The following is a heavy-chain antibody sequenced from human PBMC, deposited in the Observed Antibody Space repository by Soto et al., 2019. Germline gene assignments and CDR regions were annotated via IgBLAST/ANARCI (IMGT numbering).Heavy chain of an antibody. CDR1: GYSFTSYW. J-gene: IGHJ6*02. V-gene: IGHV5-51*01. CDR3: ARDRFGEDNYYDYYGMDV. CDR2: IYPGDSDT. D-gene: IGHD3-10*01. Sequence: PGESLKISCKGSGYSFTSYWIGWVRQMPGKGLEWMGIIYPGDSDTRYSPSFQGQVTISAHKSTSTAYLQWSSLKASDTAMYYGARDRFGEDNYYDYYGMDVWGQGTTVTVSS.